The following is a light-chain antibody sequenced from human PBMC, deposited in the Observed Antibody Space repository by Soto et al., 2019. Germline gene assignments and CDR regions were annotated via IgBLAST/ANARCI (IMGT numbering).Light chain of an antibody. Sequence: EIVLTQSPGTLSLSPGEGATLSCRASQSVSSNFLAWYQQKPGQAPRLLIYAASSRATGISDRFSGNGSETDFNLIIRRLELEDFAVYYWQQYGSSPFTFGPGTKVDLK. CDR3: QQYGSSPFT. CDR2: AAS. J-gene: IGKJ3*01. CDR1: QSVSSNF. V-gene: IGKV3-20*01.